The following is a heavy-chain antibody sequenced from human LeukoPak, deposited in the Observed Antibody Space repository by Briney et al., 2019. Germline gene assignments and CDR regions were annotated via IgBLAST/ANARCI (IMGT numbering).Heavy chain of an antibody. D-gene: IGHD2-8*01. V-gene: IGHV3-30*02. CDR3: AKTYCTNGVCYTDYYYYYMDV. CDR1: GFTFSSYG. CDR2: IRYDGSNK. Sequence: PGGFLRLSCAASGFTFSSYGMHWVRQAPGQGLEWVAFIRYDGSNKYYADSVKGRFTISRDNSKNTLYLQMNSLRAEDTAVYYCAKTYCTNGVCYTDYYYYYMDVWGKGTTVTVSS. J-gene: IGHJ6*03.